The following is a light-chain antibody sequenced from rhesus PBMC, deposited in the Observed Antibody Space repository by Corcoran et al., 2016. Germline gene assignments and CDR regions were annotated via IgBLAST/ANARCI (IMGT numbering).Light chain of an antibody. CDR1: QDISSS. CDR3: QQGNSNPRT. CDR2: YAN. J-gene: IGKJ1*01. V-gene: IGKV1-32*02. Sequence: DIQMSQSPSSLSASVGDRVTITCRASQDISSSLNWYQQNPGKAPKLLIFYANTLETGVPSRFSGSGSETDFTLTISNLQPEDFATYYWQQGNSNPRTFGQGTKVEIK.